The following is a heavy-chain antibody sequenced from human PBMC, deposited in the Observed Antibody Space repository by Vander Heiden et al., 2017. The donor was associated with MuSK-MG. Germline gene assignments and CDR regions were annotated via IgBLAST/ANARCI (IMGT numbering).Heavy chain of an antibody. CDR3: VRDSQPLSTMGSGF. V-gene: IGHV3-33*01. D-gene: IGHD2-2*01. Sequence: QVNLMESEGGVVQHGKSLRLSCAASGFTFGTYDMTWVRQAPGKGLEWVAHIRKDGSKTYYGDAVKGRFTISRDNSRNTLYLQMNNLRVEDTAVYYCVRDSQPLSTMGSGFWGRGTLVTVSS. J-gene: IGHJ2*01. CDR1: GFTFGTYD. CDR2: IRKDGSKT.